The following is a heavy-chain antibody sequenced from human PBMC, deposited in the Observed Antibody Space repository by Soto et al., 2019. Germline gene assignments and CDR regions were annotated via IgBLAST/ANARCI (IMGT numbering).Heavy chain of an antibody. Sequence: EVQLVESGGGLVKSGGSLRLSCAASGITFTYAWMGWVRQAPGKGLEWIGRLKSRRAGGTSDYAAPVKGRFSISKDESKSTLYLQMNNLKPEDTAVYHCTTDGGVTAYPLFWAWGQGTLVTVSS. D-gene: IGHD2-21*02. J-gene: IGHJ5*02. CDR1: GITFTYAW. V-gene: IGHV3-15*01. CDR3: TTDGGVTAYPLFWA. CDR2: LKSRRAGGTS.